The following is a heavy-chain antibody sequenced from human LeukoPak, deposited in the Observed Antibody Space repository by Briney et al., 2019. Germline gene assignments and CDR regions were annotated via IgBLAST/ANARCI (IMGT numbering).Heavy chain of an antibody. CDR3: ARGYCSGGSCYPTDNWFDP. V-gene: IGHV4-59*12. CDR2: IYYSGST. Sequence: SETLSLTCTVSGGSISSYYWSWIRQPPGKGLEWIGYIYYSGSTNYNPSLKSRVTISVDTSKNQFSLKLSSVTAADTAVYYCARGYCSGGSCYPTDNWFDPWGQGTLVTVSS. CDR1: GGSISSYY. J-gene: IGHJ5*02. D-gene: IGHD2-15*01.